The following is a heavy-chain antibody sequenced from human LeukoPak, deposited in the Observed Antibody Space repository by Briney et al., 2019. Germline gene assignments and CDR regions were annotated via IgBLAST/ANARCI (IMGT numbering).Heavy chain of an antibody. CDR1: GFTFSSYS. J-gene: IGHJ4*02. V-gene: IGHV3-21*01. CDR2: ISSSSSYI. CDR3: ARERSVGATTFDY. D-gene: IGHD1-26*01. Sequence: GGSLRLSCAASGFTFSSYSMNWVRQAPGKGLEWVSSISSSSSYIYYADSVKGRFTISRDNAKNSLYLQMNSLRAEDTAVYYCARERSVGATTFDYWGQGTLVTVSS.